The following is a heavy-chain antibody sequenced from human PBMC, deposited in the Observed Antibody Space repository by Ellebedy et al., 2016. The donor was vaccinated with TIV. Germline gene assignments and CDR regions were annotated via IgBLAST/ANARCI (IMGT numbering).Heavy chain of an antibody. CDR3: ARDDHPGGGNLTVRYFDWFTYYYYGMDV. Sequence: ASVKVSXXASGGTFSSYAISWVRQAPGQGLEWMGWISAYNGNTNYAQKLQGRVTMTTDTSTSTAYMELRSLRSDDTAVYYCARDDHPGGGNLTVRYFDWFTYYYYGMDVWGQGTTVTVSS. J-gene: IGHJ6*02. CDR2: ISAYNGNT. D-gene: IGHD3-9*01. V-gene: IGHV1-18*01. CDR1: GGTFSSYA.